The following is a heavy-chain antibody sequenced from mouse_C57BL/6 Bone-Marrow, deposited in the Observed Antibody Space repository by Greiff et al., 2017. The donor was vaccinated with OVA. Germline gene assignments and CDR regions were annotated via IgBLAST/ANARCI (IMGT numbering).Heavy chain of an antibody. D-gene: IGHD2-5*01. Sequence: QVHVKQPGAELVMPGASVKLSCKASGYTFTSYWMHWVKQRPGQGLEWIGEIDPSDSYTNYNQKFKGKSTLTVDKSSSTAYMQLSSLTSEDSAVYYCASYYSNVMDYWGQGTSVTVSS. J-gene: IGHJ4*01. V-gene: IGHV1-69*01. CDR1: GYTFTSYW. CDR2: IDPSDSYT. CDR3: ASYYSNVMDY.